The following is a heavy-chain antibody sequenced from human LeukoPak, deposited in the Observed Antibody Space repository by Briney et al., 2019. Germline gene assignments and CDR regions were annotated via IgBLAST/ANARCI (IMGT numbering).Heavy chain of an antibody. CDR3: AKSRMGVVGANLDY. D-gene: IGHD1-26*01. J-gene: IGHJ4*02. V-gene: IGHV3-23*01. Sequence: GSLRLSCAASGFTFSSYAMSWVRQAPGKGLEWVSAISGSGGSTYYADSVKGRFTISRDNSKNTLYLLMNSLRAEDTAIYHCAKSRMGVVGANLDYWGQGTLVTVSS. CDR2: ISGSGGST. CDR1: GFTFSSYA.